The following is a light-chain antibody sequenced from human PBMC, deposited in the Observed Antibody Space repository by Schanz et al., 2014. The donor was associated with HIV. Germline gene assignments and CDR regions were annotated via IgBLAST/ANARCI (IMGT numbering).Light chain of an antibody. Sequence: QSALTQPPSASGSPGQSVTISCTGTSSDVGDYNYVSWYQQHPDKAPKLLIYEVNRRPSGVPDRFSGSKSGNTASLTISGLQAEDEADYYCSSYTSSSTLVFGGGTKLTVL. V-gene: IGLV2-8*01. CDR3: SSYTSSSTLV. CDR2: EVN. CDR1: SSDVGDYNY. J-gene: IGLJ2*01.